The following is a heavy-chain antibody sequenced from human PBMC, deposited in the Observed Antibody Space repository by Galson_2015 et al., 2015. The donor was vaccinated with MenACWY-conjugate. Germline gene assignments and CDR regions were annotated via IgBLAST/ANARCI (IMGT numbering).Heavy chain of an antibody. V-gene: IGHV3-33*01. Sequence: SLRLSCAASGFTFGSYAMHWVRQAPGKGLEWVAVIWYDGSKTYYADSVKGRFTIPRDNSKNTAYLQMNSLRAEDTAIYYCFAINSGIDYWGQGTLVTVSS. J-gene: IGHJ4*02. D-gene: IGHD1-26*01. CDR2: IWYDGSKT. CDR3: FAINSGIDY. CDR1: GFTFGSYA.